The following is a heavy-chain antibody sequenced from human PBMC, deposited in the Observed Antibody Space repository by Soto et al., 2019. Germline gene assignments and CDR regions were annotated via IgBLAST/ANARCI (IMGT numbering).Heavy chain of an antibody. CDR3: SFQESTTVSMFEY. CDR1: GFSFSNVW. CDR2: IKSKTDGGTT. Sequence: EVQLVESGGGLVKPWGSLRLSCAASGFSFSNVWMSWVRQAPGKGLEWVGRIKSKTDGGTTDYAAPVKGRFTISRDDSKTTLYLQMNSRKTEGTAVYYCSFQESTTVSMFEYWGQGTLVTVSS. D-gene: IGHD4-17*01. J-gene: IGHJ4*02. V-gene: IGHV3-15*01.